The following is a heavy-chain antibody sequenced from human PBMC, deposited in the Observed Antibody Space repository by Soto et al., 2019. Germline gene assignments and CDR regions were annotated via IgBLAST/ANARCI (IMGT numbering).Heavy chain of an antibody. CDR3: ARFGALADGPYYFDY. Sequence: QVQLVESGGGVVQPGRSLRLSCAASGFTFSSYGMHWVRQAPGKGLEWVAVIWYDGSNKYYADSVKGRFTISRDNSKNTLYLQMTSLRAEDTAVYYCARFGALADGPYYFDYWGQGTLVTVSS. CDR1: GFTFSSYG. CDR2: IWYDGSNK. V-gene: IGHV3-33*01. D-gene: IGHD2-8*01. J-gene: IGHJ4*02.